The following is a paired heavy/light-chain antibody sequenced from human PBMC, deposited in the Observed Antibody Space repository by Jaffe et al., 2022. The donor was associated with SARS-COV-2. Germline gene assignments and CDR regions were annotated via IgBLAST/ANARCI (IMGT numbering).Light chain of an antibody. CDR3: QQYYSGPPT. CDR2: WAS. Sequence: DIVMTQSPDSLAVSLGERATINCKSSRSVLFGSNNKNYLAWYQQKPGQPPKLLIYWASTRASGVPDRFSGSGSGTDFTLTISSLQAEDVAFYYCQQYYSGPPTFGQGTKVEIK. V-gene: IGKV4-1*01. CDR1: RSVLFGSNNKNY. J-gene: IGKJ1*01.
Heavy chain of an antibody. J-gene: IGHJ6*03. CDR2: VDRSDT. D-gene: IGHD4-17*01. CDR3: ARADDYGVLGEGGYIDV. Sequence: QVQLQESGPGLVKPSETLSLTCTVSGYAISSGYYWGWIRQSPRRGLEWIGSVDRSDTYYNPSLKSRVTISKDKSKNQFSLKMRSVTAADTAVYYCARADDYGVLGEGGYIDVWGKGTTVTVSS. CDR1: GYAISSGYY. V-gene: IGHV4-38-2*02.